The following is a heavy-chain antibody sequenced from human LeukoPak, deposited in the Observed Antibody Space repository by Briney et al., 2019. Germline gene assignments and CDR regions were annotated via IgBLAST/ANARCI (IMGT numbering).Heavy chain of an antibody. CDR1: GFTFSSYA. Sequence: GGSLRLSCAASGFTFSSYAMHWVRQAPGKGLEYVSAITPDGTYTFYANSVKGRFTISRDNSKNTLFLQMGSLRAEDMALYYCARRGYPYAYDYWGQGTLVTVSS. V-gene: IGHV3-64*01. CDR3: ARRGYPYAYDY. J-gene: IGHJ4*02. D-gene: IGHD5-18*01. CDR2: ITPDGTYT.